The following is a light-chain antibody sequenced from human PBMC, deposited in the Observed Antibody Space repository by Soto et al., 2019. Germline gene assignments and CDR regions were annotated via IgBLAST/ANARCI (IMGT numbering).Light chain of an antibody. CDR3: SSHTSRSTRV. V-gene: IGLV2-14*01. J-gene: IGLJ3*02. CDR2: EVT. Sequence: QSALTQPASVSGSPGQSITISCTGTSSDVGAYNYVSWYQQHPGKGPRLIIYEVTVRPSGISTRFSGSKSANTASLTISGLQPEDEADYYCSSHTSRSTRVFGGGTKVTVL. CDR1: SSDVGAYNY.